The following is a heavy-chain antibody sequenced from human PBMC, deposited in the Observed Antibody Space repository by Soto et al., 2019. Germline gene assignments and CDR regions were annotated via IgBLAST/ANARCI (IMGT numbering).Heavy chain of an antibody. V-gene: IGHV3-64*01. CDR3: VRRVSGNYDY. CDR1: GFTFSSYD. J-gene: IGHJ4*02. D-gene: IGHD1-7*01. CDR2: ISSNGGTT. Sequence: EVQLAESGGGMVQPGGSLRLSCVASGFTFSSYDMHWVRQAPGKGLEYVSSISSNGGTTYYGNSVKGRFTISRDNSKNTLYLQMGSLRAEEMDVYYCVRRVSGNYDYWGQGTLVTVSS.